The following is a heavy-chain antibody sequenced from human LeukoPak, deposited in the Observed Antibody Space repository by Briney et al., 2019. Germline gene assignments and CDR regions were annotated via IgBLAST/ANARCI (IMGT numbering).Heavy chain of an antibody. Sequence: ASVKVSCKASGYTFTNYDINWVRQATGQGLEWMGWMSPNSGNTGYAQKFQGRVTMTRNTSINTAYMELSSLISEDTAVYYCARPLSGRYYPEFDYWGQGTLVTVSS. CDR2: MSPNSGNT. J-gene: IGHJ4*02. CDR3: ARPLSGRYYPEFDY. D-gene: IGHD1-26*01. V-gene: IGHV1-8*01. CDR1: GYTFTNYD.